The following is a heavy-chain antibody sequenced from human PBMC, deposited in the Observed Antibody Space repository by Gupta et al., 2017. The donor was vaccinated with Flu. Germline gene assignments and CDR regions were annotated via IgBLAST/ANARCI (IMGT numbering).Heavy chain of an antibody. D-gene: IGHD3-16*02. CDR3: ARDHLSVSFSEISYYGMDV. Sequence: EGQLVESGGGLVQPGGSLRLSCAASGFSFFSYEMNWVRQAPGKGLEWISYISSSGDSMYYADSVKGRFTISRDNAENLLYLQMNSLRAEDTAIYYCARDHLSVSFSEISYYGMDVWGQGTTVTVSS. V-gene: IGHV3-48*03. CDR1: GFSFFSYE. J-gene: IGHJ6*02. CDR2: ISSSGDSM.